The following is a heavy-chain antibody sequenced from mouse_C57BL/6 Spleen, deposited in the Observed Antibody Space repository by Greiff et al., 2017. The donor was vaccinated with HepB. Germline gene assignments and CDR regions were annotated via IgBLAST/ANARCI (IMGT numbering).Heavy chain of an antibody. CDR1: GFTFSSYG. CDR3: ARHEDYYGSRLFDY. Sequence: DVKLVESGGDLVKPGGSLKLSCAASGFTFSSYGMSWVRQTPDKRLEWVATISSGGSYTYYPDSVKGRFTISRDNAKNTLYLQMSSLKSEDTAMYYCARHEDYYGSRLFDYWGQGTTLTVSS. V-gene: IGHV5-6*02. CDR2: ISSGGSYT. D-gene: IGHD1-1*01. J-gene: IGHJ2*01.